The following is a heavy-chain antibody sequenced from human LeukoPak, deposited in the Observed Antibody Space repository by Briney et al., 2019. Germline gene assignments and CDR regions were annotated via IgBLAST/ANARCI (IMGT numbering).Heavy chain of an antibody. CDR1: GFTFSGSA. CDR3: TGQEYSSSPGDY. Sequence: GGSLRLSCAASGFTFSGSAMHWVRQAPGKGLEWVGRIRIKANNYATAYAASVKGRFTISRDDSRNTAYLQMNSLKTEDTAVYYWTGQEYSSSPGDYWGQGTLVTVSS. CDR2: IRIKANNYAT. J-gene: IGHJ4*02. D-gene: IGHD6-6*01. V-gene: IGHV3-73*01.